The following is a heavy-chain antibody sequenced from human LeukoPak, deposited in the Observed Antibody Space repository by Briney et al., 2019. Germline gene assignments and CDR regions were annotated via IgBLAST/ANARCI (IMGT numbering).Heavy chain of an antibody. V-gene: IGHV3-64*01. CDR1: GFTISSDS. D-gene: IGHD2-21*02. CDR2: IGYGGDT. J-gene: IGHJ1*01. CDR3: ARDPCGADCHDEYFQY. Sequence: GGSLRLSCAASGFTISSDSMHWIRQAPGKGLEYVSAIGYGGDTYYANSVKGRFTISRDISKNTLYLQMGSLRPEDVAVYYCARDPCGADCHDEYFQYWGQGTLVTVSS.